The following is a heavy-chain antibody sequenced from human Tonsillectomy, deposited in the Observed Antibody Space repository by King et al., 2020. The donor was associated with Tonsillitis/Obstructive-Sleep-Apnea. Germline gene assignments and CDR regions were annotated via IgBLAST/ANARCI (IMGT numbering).Heavy chain of an antibody. CDR3: ARDGNWGRDAFDL. J-gene: IGHJ3*01. CDR1: GGSISSSSW. Sequence: QLQESGPGLVKTSGTLSLTCAVSGGSISSSSWCSWVRQPPVKGRECIGEIYHIVSTNYNPSLKSRVNISVDKSKNQFSLKLSSVTAADTAVYYCARDGNWGRDAFDLWGQGTMVTVSS. V-gene: IGHV4-4*02. CDR2: IYHIVST. D-gene: IGHD7-27*01.